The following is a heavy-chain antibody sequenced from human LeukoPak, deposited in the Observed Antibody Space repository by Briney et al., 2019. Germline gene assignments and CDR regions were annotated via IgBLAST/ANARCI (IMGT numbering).Heavy chain of an antibody. Sequence: GGSLRLSCAASGFTFDDYAMHWVRQAPGKGLGWVSGISWNSGRIGYADSVKGRFTISRDNAKNSLYLQMNSLRAEDTALYYCAKDSLRFLEWTYDAFDIWGQGTMVTVSS. V-gene: IGHV3-9*01. CDR3: AKDSLRFLEWTYDAFDI. J-gene: IGHJ3*02. D-gene: IGHD3-3*01. CDR2: ISWNSGRI. CDR1: GFTFDDYA.